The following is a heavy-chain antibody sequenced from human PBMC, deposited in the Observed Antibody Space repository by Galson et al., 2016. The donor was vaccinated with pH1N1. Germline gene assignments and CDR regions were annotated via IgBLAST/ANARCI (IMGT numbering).Heavy chain of an antibody. V-gene: IGHV1-46*01. D-gene: IGHD2-15*01. J-gene: IGHJ3*02. CDR1: GDTFSSYY. CDR2: INPSGGST. CDR3: AYLGYCSGGSCYAFDS. Sequence: SVKVSCKASGDTFSSYYMHWVRQAPGQGREWMGIINPSGGSTRYAEKFQGRVTMTMDTSTSTVYMALSSLRSDDTAVYYCAYLGYCSGGSCYAFDSWGQGTMVTVSP.